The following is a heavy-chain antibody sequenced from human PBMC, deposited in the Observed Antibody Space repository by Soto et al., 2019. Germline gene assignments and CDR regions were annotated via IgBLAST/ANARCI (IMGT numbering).Heavy chain of an antibody. CDR3: ARQIYDSDTGPNFQYYFDS. D-gene: IGHD3-22*01. J-gene: IGHJ4*02. Sequence: GESLKISCKVSGYRFAGYWITWVRQKPGKGLEWMGRIDPSDSQTYYSPSFRGHVTISVTKSITTVFLQWSSLRASDTAMYYCARQIYDSDTGPNFQYYFDSWGQGTPVTVSS. CDR2: IDPSDSQT. V-gene: IGHV5-10-1*01. CDR1: GYRFAGYW.